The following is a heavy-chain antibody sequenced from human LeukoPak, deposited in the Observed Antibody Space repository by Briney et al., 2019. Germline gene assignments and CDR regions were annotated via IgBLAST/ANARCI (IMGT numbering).Heavy chain of an antibody. V-gene: IGHV1-8*01. CDR2: MNPNSGDT. D-gene: IGHD3-10*01. CDR3: ARGHYFDTFDI. J-gene: IGHJ3*02. CDR1: GYTFTSYD. Sequence: ASVKVSCKASGYTFTSYDISWVRQATGQGLEWMGWMNPNSGDTVYAQKFQGRVTMTRNTSINTAYMELSSLRSEDTAVYFCARGHYFDTFDIWGQATRVSVSS.